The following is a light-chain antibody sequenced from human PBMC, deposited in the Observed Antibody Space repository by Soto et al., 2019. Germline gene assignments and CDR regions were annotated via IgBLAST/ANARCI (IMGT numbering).Light chain of an antibody. CDR2: DTS. Sequence: EVLFTQSPATLSLSPGERATLTCRASQSVNRYLAWYQQKPGQAPRLLIYDTSNRATGIPARFSGSGSGTDFTLTISSLEPEDFAVYYCQQREHWPPITFGQGTRLEIK. CDR3: QQREHWPPIT. V-gene: IGKV3-11*01. J-gene: IGKJ5*01. CDR1: QSVNRY.